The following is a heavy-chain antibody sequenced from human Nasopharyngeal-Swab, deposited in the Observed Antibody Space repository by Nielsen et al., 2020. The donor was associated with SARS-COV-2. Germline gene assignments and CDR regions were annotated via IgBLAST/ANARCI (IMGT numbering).Heavy chain of an antibody. J-gene: IGHJ4*02. D-gene: IGHD1-1*01. CDR2: ISSSGSTI. CDR1: GFTFSSYG. Sequence: GGSLRLSCAASGFTFSSYGMNWVRQAPGKGLEWVSYISSSGSTIYYADSVKGRFTISRDNAKNSLYLQMNSLRAEDTAVYYCAREMRYEPGFDYWGQGTLVTVSS. V-gene: IGHV3-48*04. CDR3: AREMRYEPGFDY.